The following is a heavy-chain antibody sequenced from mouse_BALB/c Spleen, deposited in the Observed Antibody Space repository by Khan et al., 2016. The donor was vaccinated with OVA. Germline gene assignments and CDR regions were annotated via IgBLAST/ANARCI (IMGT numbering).Heavy chain of an antibody. Sequence: QVQLQQAGAELVNPGAAVRLCCTASGYTFTNDWVHWVIERPGQGLEWIGEIYPGDGRANSNQYFGSKATLTVDTSSNTAYMQHSSLTSEDSAVYYCARNAYFGNYFDFWGQGTSLSVSS. CDR2: IYPGDGRA. CDR1: GYTFTNDW. D-gene: IGHD2-10*01. CDR3: ARNAYFGNYFDF. V-gene: IGHV1S81*02. J-gene: IGHJ2*02.